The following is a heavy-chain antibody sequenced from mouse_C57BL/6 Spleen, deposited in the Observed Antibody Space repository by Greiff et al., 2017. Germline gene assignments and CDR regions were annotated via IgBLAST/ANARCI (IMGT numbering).Heavy chain of an antibody. CDR2: IDPSDSYT. V-gene: IGHV1-69*01. J-gene: IGHJ3*01. D-gene: IGHD1-1*01. Sequence: QVQLQQPGAELVMPGASVKLSCKASGYTFTSYWMHWVKQRPGQGLEWIGEIDPSDSYTNYNQKFKGKSTLTVDKSSSTAYMQLSSLTSEDSAVEYCARPYGSSYGGFAYWGQGTLVTVSA. CDR3: ARPYGSSYGGFAY. CDR1: GYTFTSYW.